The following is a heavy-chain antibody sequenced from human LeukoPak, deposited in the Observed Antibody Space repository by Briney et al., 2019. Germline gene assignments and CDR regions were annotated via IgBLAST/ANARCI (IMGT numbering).Heavy chain of an antibody. V-gene: IGHV3-23*01. J-gene: IGHJ4*02. CDR1: GFTFSSYA. D-gene: IGHD5-18*01. CDR2: ISGSGGST. CDR3: AKGPAMVRALLYYFDY. Sequence: GGSLRLSCAASGFTFSSYAMSWVRQAPGKGLEWVSAISGSGGSTYYADSVKGRFTISRDNSKNTLYLQMNSLRAEDTAVYYCAKGPAMVRALLYYFDYWGQGTLVTVSS.